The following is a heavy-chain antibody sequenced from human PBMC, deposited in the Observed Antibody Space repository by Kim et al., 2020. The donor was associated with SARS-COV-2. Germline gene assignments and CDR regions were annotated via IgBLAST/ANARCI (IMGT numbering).Heavy chain of an antibody. Sequence: ASVKVSCKASGYSFTYYGINWVRQAPGHGLEWMGWINTNTGNPTYAKGFTGRFVFSLDTSVGTAYLQISSLKAEDTAMYYCARLDHTNYDFWFEPWGQGTLVTVSS. CDR3: ARLDHTNYDFWFEP. V-gene: IGHV7-4-1*02. D-gene: IGHD4-4*01. CDR2: INTNTGNP. J-gene: IGHJ5*02. CDR1: GYSFTYYG.